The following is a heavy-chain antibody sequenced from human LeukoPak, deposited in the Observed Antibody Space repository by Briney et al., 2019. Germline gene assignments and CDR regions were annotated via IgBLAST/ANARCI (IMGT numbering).Heavy chain of an antibody. CDR1: GFTVSSNY. D-gene: IGHD2-15*01. Sequence: GGSLRLSCAASGFTVSSNYMSWVRQAPGKGLEWVSAISGSGGSTYYADSVKGRFTISRDNSKNTLYLQMNSLRAEDTAVYYCAKEGILNAYSDYWGQGTLVTVSS. CDR3: AKEGILNAYSDY. J-gene: IGHJ4*02. V-gene: IGHV3-23*01. CDR2: ISGSGGST.